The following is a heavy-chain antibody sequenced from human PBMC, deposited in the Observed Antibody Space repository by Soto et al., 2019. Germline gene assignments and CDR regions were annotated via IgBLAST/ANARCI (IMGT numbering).Heavy chain of an antibody. CDR2: IKSKTDGGTT. J-gene: IGHJ4*02. V-gene: IGHV3-15*01. D-gene: IGHD3-16*02. Sequence: GGSLRLSCTASGFTFGDYAMSWVRQAPGKGLEWVGRIKSKTDGGTTDYAAPVKGRFTISRDDSKNTLYLQMNSLKTEDTAVYYCTTDLSRAPGDYWGQGTLVTVSS. CDR3: TTDLSRAPGDY. CDR1: GFTFGDYA.